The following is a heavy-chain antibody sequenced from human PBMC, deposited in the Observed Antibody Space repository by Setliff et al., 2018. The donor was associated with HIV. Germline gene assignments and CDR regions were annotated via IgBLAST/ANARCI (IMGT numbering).Heavy chain of an antibody. CDR2: IYFTGPT. J-gene: IGHJ4*02. Sequence: SETLSLTCTVSNGSIDTYYWTWIRQPPGKGLEYIGYIYFTGPTKFNPSLKSRVTMSVDTSKKQFSLKLSSVTAADTAVYYCARGNNDYVYLDYWGQGALVTVPQ. CDR1: NGSIDTYY. CDR3: ARGNNDYVYLDY. V-gene: IGHV4-59*01. D-gene: IGHD3-16*01.